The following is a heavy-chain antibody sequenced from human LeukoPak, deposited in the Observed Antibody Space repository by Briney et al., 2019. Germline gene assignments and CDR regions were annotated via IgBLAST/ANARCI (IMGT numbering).Heavy chain of an antibody. CDR2: IYPGDSDT. J-gene: IGHJ4*02. V-gene: IGHV5-51*01. Sequence: GESLKISCKRSGYSFTSYWIGLVRQMPGKGLELMGIIYPGDSDTRYSPSFQGQVTISADNSTSTAYLQWSSLKASDTAMYYCARFRYCSSTSCYWGFDYWGQGTLVTVSS. CDR3: ARFRYCSSTSCYWGFDY. CDR1: GYSFTSYW. D-gene: IGHD2-2*01.